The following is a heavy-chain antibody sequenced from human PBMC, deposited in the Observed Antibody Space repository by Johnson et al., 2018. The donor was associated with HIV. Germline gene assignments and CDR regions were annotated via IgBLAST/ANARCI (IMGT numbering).Heavy chain of an antibody. Sequence: IQLVESGGGVVQPGRSLRLSCAASGFTFSSYGMHWVRQAPGKGLEWVAVISYDGSNKYYADSVKGRFTISRDNSKNTLYLQMNSLRAEDTAVYYCAKDWGIAAAGTDAFDIWGQGTMVTVSS. CDR1: GFTFSSYG. CDR2: ISYDGSNK. V-gene: IGHV3-30*18. D-gene: IGHD6-13*01. CDR3: AKDWGIAAAGTDAFDI. J-gene: IGHJ3*02.